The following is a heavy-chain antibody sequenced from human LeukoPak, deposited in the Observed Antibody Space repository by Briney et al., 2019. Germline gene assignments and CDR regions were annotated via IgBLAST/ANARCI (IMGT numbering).Heavy chain of an antibody. D-gene: IGHD1-26*01. CDR2: ISGSGGST. V-gene: IGHV3-23*01. J-gene: IGHJ4*02. Sequence: GGSLRLSCAASGFTFSSYAMSWVRQAPGKGLEWVSVISGSGGSTYSADSVKGRFTISRDNSKNTLYLQMNSLRAEDAAVYFCAKSQDGGRLFHFAYWGQGTLVTVSS. CDR3: AKSQDGGRLFHFAY. CDR1: GFTFSSYA.